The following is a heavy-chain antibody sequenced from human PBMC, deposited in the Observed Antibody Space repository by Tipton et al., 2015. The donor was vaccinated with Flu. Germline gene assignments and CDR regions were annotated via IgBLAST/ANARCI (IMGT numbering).Heavy chain of an antibody. V-gene: IGHV4-38-2*01. CDR2: IHRSGST. CDR1: GESFGIDHY. CDR3: ARRDYSNYVSEPKSWFDP. Sequence: TLSLICSVFGESFGIDHYWGWIRQPPGKGLEWIGNIHRSGSTYYNESLRSRVTISVDTFKNQFSLRLTSVTAADTAIYFCARRDYSNYVSEPKSWFDPWGRGTLVTVSS. D-gene: IGHD4-11*01. J-gene: IGHJ5*02.